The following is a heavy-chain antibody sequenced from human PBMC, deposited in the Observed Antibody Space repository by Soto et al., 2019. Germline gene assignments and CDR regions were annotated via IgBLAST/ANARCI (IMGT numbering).Heavy chain of an antibody. D-gene: IGHD3-10*01. J-gene: IGHJ4*02. V-gene: IGHV1-69*02. CDR3: ASAYGSGYRAFDS. CDR1: GDTFSFYS. Sequence: QVQLVQSGAEVKRPGSSVKVSCKASGDTFSFYSINWVRQAPGLGLEWMGRINPILSMSNYAQRFQGRVMMTAGKSTTTADLDRSSLRSEDTVIYSFASAYGSGYRAFDSWGQGALVTVSS. CDR2: INPILSMS.